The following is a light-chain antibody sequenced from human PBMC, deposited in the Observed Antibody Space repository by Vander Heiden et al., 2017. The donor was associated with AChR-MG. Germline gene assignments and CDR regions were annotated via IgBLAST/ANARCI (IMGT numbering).Light chain of an antibody. CDR1: YSNIRSNT. CDR2: GND. Sequence: QSVLPQPPSVSGSPGQSVTISSSGGYSNIRSNTVVWYQHRPGSAPKLLIYGNDLRPSGVPDRFTGSKSGTSASLIIRGLQSEDEAEYFCATWDGGLDGPVFGGGTKVTVL. CDR3: ATWDGGLDGPV. V-gene: IGLV1-44*01. J-gene: IGLJ3*02.